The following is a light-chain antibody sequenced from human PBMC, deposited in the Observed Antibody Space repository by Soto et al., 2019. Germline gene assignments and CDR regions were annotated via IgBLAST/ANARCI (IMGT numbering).Light chain of an antibody. CDR1: QSLSNNC. J-gene: IGKJ3*01. V-gene: IGKV3-20*01. CDR2: GAS. CDR3: QHFGSSPPFT. Sequence: EVVLTQSPGTLSSSPGERATLSCWASQSLSNNCLAWYQQKPGQAPRLLLYGASSRATGIPDRFNGSGSGADFILTISRLEPEDFAVYYCQHFGSSPPFTFGPGTKVDIK.